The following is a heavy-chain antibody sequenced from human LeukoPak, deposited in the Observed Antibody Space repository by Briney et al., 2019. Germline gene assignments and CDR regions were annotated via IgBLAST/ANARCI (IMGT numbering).Heavy chain of an antibody. D-gene: IGHD2-2*01. Sequence: ASVKVSCKASGGTFSSYAISWVRQAPGQGLEWMGRIIPILGIANYAQKFQGRVTITADKSTSTAYVELSSLRSEDTAVYYCAKGGNVVVVNFMDVWGKGTTITVSS. CDR3: AKGGNVVVVNFMDV. CDR1: GGTFSSYA. CDR2: IIPILGIA. V-gene: IGHV1-69*04. J-gene: IGHJ6*03.